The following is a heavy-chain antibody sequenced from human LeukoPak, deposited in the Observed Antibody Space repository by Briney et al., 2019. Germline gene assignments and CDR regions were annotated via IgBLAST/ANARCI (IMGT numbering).Heavy chain of an antibody. CDR1: GYTFTGYY. J-gene: IGHJ4*01. CDR2: INPNSGGT. Sequence: ASVKVSCKASGYTFTGYYMHWVRQAPGQGLEWMGWINPNSGGTNYAQKFQGRVTMTRDTSISSAYMELTRLRSDDTAVYYCARESGALSYFDYWALGPLVTVSS. CDR3: ARESGALSYFDY. D-gene: IGHD1-26*01. V-gene: IGHV1-2*02.